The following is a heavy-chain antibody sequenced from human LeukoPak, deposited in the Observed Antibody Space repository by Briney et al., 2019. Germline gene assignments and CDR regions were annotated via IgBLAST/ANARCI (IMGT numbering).Heavy chain of an antibody. J-gene: IGHJ4*02. CDR2: INPNSGAT. CDR3: ARVPGSFDH. Sequence: ASVKVSCKTSGYSFTAYYIHWVRQAPGQGLELMGWINPNSGATNYAQKFQGRVTMTRDTSISTVYMDLNRLTSDDTAVYYCARVPGSFDHWGQGTLVTVSS. D-gene: IGHD3-10*01. CDR1: GYSFTAYY. V-gene: IGHV1-2*02.